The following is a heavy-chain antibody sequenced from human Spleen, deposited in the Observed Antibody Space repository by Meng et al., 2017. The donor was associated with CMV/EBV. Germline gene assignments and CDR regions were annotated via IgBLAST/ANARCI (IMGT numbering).Heavy chain of an antibody. CDR1: GFTFKYFA. J-gene: IGHJ4*02. Sequence: GGSLRLSCTASGFTFKYFAMGWVRQAPGKRLEWVSSISGSSSTTYYADSVKGRFTISRDNSKNTLFLLMNSLRAEDTAVYYCAREVVPGYHIDYWGQGTLVTVSS. CDR2: ISGSSSTT. D-gene: IGHD2-2*01. V-gene: IGHV3-23*01. CDR3: AREVVPGYHIDY.